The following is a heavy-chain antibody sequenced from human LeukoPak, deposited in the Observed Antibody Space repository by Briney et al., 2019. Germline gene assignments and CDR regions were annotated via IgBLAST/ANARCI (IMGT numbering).Heavy chain of an antibody. CDR2: ISNNGGYT. V-gene: IGHV3-23*01. CDR3: AKQLGYCSDGSCYFPY. Sequence: TGGSLRLSCAASGFIFSSYWMSWVRQAPGKGLEWVSAISNNGGYTYYADSVQGRFTISRDNSKSTLCLQMNSLRAEDTAVYYCAKQLGYCSDGSCYFPYRGQGTLVTVSS. CDR1: GFIFSSYW. D-gene: IGHD2-15*01. J-gene: IGHJ4*02.